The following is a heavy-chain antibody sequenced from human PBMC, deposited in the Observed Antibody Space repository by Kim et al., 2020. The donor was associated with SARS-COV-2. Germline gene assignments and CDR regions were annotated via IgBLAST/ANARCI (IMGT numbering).Heavy chain of an antibody. D-gene: IGHD3-22*01. Sequence: GGSLRLSCAASGFTFSSYWMSWVRQAPGKGLEWVANINQDGSGKYYVDSVKGRFTISRDNAKNSLYMQMNSLRAEDTAVYYCAREGRDYDSSGYYYFPKSSAFDIWRQGTMVTVSS. V-gene: IGHV3-7*01. CDR2: INQDGSGK. CDR3: AREGRDYDSSGYYYFPKSSAFDI. CDR1: GFTFSSYW. J-gene: IGHJ3*02.